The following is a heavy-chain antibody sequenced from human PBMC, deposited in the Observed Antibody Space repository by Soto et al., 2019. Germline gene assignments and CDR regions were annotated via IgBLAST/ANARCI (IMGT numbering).Heavy chain of an antibody. V-gene: IGHV3-48*03. CDR2: ISSSGSTI. J-gene: IGHJ4*02. CDR1: GFTFSSYE. Sequence: PGGSLRLSCAASGFTFSSYEMNWVRQAPGKGLEWVSYISSSGSTIYYADSVKGRFTISRDNAKNSLYLQMNSLRAEDTAVYYCARVPRYSSGWPQFDYWGQGTLVTVSS. CDR3: ARVPRYSSGWPQFDY. D-gene: IGHD6-19*01.